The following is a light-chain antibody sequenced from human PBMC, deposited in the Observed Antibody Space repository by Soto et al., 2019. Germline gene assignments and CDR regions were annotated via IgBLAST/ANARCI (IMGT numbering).Light chain of an antibody. CDR3: SSYTSSSTLDVV. V-gene: IGLV2-14*01. J-gene: IGLJ2*01. CDR1: SSDVGGYNY. CDR2: DVS. Sequence: QPASVSGSPGQSITISCTGTSSDVGGYNYVSWYQQHPGKAPKLMIYDVSNRPSGVSNRFSGSKSGNTASLTISGLQAEDEADYYCSSYTSSSTLDVVFGGGTKLSVL.